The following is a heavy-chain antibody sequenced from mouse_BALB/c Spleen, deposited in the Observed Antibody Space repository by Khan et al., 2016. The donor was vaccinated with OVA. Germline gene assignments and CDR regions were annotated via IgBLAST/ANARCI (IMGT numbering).Heavy chain of an antibody. J-gene: IGHJ3*01. D-gene: IGHD1-1*01. CDR2: ISSAATYT. Sequence: EVELVESGGGLVEPGGSLKLSCAASGFTFSTFVMSWVSQTPEKRLEWVATISSAATYTYYPDSVKGRFNISSANAKNTLYLQMNSLRCEDTAIYYCANGIYGWFAYWGQGTLVTVSA. V-gene: IGHV5-9-1*01. CDR1: GFTFSTFV. CDR3: ANGIYGWFAY.